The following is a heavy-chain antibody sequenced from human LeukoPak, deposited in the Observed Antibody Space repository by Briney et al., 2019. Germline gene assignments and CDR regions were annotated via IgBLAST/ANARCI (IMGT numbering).Heavy chain of an antibody. CDR3: ARRPCSGGSCYVFDY. CDR1: GASINKYY. D-gene: IGHD2-15*01. J-gene: IGHJ4*02. V-gene: IGHV4-34*01. Sequence: SETLSLTCTVSGASINKYYWSWIRQPPGKGLEWIGEINHSGSTNYNPSLKSRVTISVDTSKNQFSLKLSSVTAADTAVYYCARRPCSGGSCYVFDYWGQGTLVTVSS. CDR2: INHSGST.